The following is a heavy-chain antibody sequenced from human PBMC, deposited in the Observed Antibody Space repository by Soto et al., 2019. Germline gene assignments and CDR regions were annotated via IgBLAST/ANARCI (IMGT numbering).Heavy chain of an antibody. Sequence: EVQLLESGGGLVQPGGSLRLSCAASGFTFSSYAMSWVRQVPGKGLEWVSVISGSGGSTYFADSVKGRFTISRDNSKNTLYLQMNSLRAEDTAVYYCVKGGKKVPAAHLDYWGQGTLVTVSS. V-gene: IGHV3-23*01. D-gene: IGHD2-2*01. CDR2: ISGSGGST. CDR1: GFTFSSYA. CDR3: VKGGKKVPAAHLDY. J-gene: IGHJ4*02.